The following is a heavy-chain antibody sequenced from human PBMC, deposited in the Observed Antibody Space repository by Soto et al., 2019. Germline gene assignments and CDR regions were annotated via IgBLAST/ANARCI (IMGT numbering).Heavy chain of an antibody. V-gene: IGHV3-21*01. Sequence: GGSLRLSCAASGVTFSSYSMNWVRQAPGKGLEWVSSISSSSSYIYYADSVKGRFTISRDNAKNSLYLQMNSLRAEDTAVYYCAREGTMVRGAIDYWGQGTLVTVSS. J-gene: IGHJ4*02. CDR3: AREGTMVRGAIDY. CDR1: GVTFSSYS. CDR2: ISSSSSYI. D-gene: IGHD3-10*01.